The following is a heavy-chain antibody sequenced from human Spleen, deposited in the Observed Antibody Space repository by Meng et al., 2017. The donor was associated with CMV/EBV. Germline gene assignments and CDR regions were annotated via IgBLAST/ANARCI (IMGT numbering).Heavy chain of an antibody. CDR1: GGTFSNYG. CDR3: ARGRWLEANGMDV. D-gene: IGHD6-19*01. CDR2: IISIFGTP. V-gene: IGHV1-69*05. J-gene: IGHJ6*02. Sequence: SVKVSCKESGGTFSNYGISWVRQAPGQGLEWMGGIISIFGTPNYAQRFQGRLRITTDESTSTTFMELTSLRSEDTAVYYCARGRWLEANGMDVWGQGTTVTVSS.